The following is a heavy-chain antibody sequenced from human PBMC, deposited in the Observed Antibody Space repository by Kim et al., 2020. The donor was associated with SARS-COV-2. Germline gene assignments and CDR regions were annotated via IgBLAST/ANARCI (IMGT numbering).Heavy chain of an antibody. CDR3: ARDGWDSSGYLGYFDY. J-gene: IGHJ4*02. D-gene: IGHD3-22*01. V-gene: IGHV7-4-1*02. CDR1: GYTFTSYA. Sequence: ASVKVSCKASGYTFTSYAMNWVRQAPGQGLEWMGWINTNTGNPTYAQGFTGRFVFSLDTSVSTAYLQISSLKAEETAVYYCARDGWDSSGYLGYFDYWGQGTLVTVSS. CDR2: INTNTGNP.